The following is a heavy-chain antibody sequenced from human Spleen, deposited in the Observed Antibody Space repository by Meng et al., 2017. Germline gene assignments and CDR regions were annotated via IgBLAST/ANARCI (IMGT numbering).Heavy chain of an antibody. CDR1: GVSLSTSGVG. V-gene: IGHV2-5*01. Sequence: GPTLVKPTQTLTLTCTISGVSLSTSGVGVGWIRQPPGKALEWLAVIYWNDDKRYSPSLKSRLTITKDTSKNQVVLTMTNMAPVDTATYYCAHGPRSRSGWFSYYFDYWGQGTLVTVSS. D-gene: IGHD6-19*01. CDR3: AHGPRSRSGWFSYYFDY. J-gene: IGHJ4*02. CDR2: IYWNDDK.